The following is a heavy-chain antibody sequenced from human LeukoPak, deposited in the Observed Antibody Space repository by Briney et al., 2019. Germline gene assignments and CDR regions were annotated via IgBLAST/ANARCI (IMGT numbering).Heavy chain of an antibody. D-gene: IGHD5-12*01. V-gene: IGHV3-30*03. Sequence: GGSLRLSCTASGVTFSSYGMHWVRQAPGKGLEWVALISSDGNDKLYGDSVKGRFTISRDDSKSTLYLQMNSLRAEDTAVYYCTTKVIRGNSGDDYDDWGQGTLVTVSS. CDR3: TTKVIRGNSGDDYDD. CDR1: GVTFSSYG. CDR2: ISSDGNDK. J-gene: IGHJ4*02.